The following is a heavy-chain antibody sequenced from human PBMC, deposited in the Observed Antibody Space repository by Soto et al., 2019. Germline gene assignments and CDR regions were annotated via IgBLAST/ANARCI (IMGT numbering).Heavy chain of an antibody. Sequence: SETLSLTCAVYGGSFSDYFWSWIRQPPGKGLEWIGEINHRGITNYIPSLKSRVTISVDTSKNQFSLKLSSVTAADTAMYYCARGRLHLGELSFNYLDFWGQGTLVTVSS. CDR2: INHRGIT. D-gene: IGHD3-16*02. CDR1: GGSFSDYF. CDR3: ARGRLHLGELSFNYLDF. J-gene: IGHJ4*02. V-gene: IGHV4-34*01.